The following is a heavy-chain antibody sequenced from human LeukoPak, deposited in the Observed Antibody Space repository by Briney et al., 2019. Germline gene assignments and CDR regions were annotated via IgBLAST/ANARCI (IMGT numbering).Heavy chain of an antibody. J-gene: IGHJ4*02. CDR2: IWSDGNTK. CDR3: ATDSGGSPFDY. Sequence: GGSLRLSCVASGFTFSSYGMHWVREAPGKGLEWVADIWSDGNTKNYPDSVKGRFTISRDISKSTLYLQMNFLRAEDTAVYYCATDSGGSPFDYWGQGTLVTVSS. D-gene: IGHD3-10*01. CDR1: GFTFSSYG. V-gene: IGHV3-33*01.